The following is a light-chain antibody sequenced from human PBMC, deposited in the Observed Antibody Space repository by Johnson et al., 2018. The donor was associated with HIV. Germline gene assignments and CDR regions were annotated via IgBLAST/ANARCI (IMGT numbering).Light chain of an antibody. Sequence: QSILTQPPSVSAAPGQKVTISCSGSSSDIGKNYVSWYQQLPGTAPKLLVYENNKRPSGIPDRFSGSKSGTSATLDITGLQAGDEADYYCGAWDSSLSAYVVGTGTQVTV. CDR3: GAWDSSLSAYV. J-gene: IGLJ1*01. CDR1: SSDIGKNY. V-gene: IGLV1-51*02. CDR2: ENN.